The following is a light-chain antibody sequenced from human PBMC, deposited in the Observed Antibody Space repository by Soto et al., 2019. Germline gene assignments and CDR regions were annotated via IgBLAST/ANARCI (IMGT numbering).Light chain of an antibody. CDR2: RNN. CDR1: SSNIGSNY. J-gene: IGLJ1*01. V-gene: IGLV1-47*01. Sequence: QSVLTQPPSASGTPGQRVTISCSGSSSNIGSNYVYWYQQLPGTAPKLLIYRNNQRPSGVPDRFSGSKSGTSASLAISGLRSEDEDDYYCAAWDDSLIGHYVFGTGTKVTVL. CDR3: AAWDDSLIGHYV.